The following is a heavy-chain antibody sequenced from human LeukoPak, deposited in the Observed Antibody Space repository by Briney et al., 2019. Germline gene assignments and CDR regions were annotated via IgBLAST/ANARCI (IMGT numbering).Heavy chain of an antibody. CDR2: INPNSGAT. D-gene: IGHD6-13*01. CDR3: ATTLAAGFEY. Sequence: GASVKVSCKASGYTFTGYYMHWVRQAPGQGLEWMGWINPNSGATNYAQKFQGRVTMTRDTSISTAYMEVSSLRSDDTAVYYRATTLAAGFEYWGQGTLVTVSS. CDR1: GYTFTGYY. J-gene: IGHJ4*02. V-gene: IGHV1-2*02.